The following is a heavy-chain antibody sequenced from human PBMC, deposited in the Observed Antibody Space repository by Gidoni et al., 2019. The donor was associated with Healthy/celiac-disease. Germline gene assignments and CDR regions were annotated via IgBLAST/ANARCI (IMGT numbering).Heavy chain of an antibody. CDR3: AAHPGVGDAFDI. CDR1: GFTFTSSA. V-gene: IGHV1-58*01. CDR2: IAVGSGNT. D-gene: IGHD1-26*01. J-gene: IGHJ3*02. Sequence: QMQLVQSGPEVKKPGTSVKVSCKASGFTFTSSAVQWVRQARGQRLEWIGWIAVGSGNTNYAKKFKERVTITRDMSTSTAYMELSSLRSEDTAVYYCAAHPGVGDAFDIWGQGTMVTVSS.